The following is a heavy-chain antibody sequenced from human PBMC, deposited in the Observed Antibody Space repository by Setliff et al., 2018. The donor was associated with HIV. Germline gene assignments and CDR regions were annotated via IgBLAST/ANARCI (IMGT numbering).Heavy chain of an antibody. CDR3: ARGLDDLGAFDI. CDR2: IYYSGST. Sequence: SETLSLTCTVSGGSISSGDYYWSWIRQPPGKGLEWIGYIYYSGSTYYNPSLKSRVTITVDTSKNQFSLKLSSVTAADTAVYYCARGLDDLGAFDIWGQGTMVTVSS. D-gene: IGHD6-19*01. J-gene: IGHJ3*02. V-gene: IGHV4-30-4*08. CDR1: GGSISSGDYY.